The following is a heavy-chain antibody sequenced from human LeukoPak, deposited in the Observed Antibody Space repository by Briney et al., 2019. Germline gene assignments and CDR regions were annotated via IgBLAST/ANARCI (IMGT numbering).Heavy chain of an antibody. D-gene: IGHD2-2*01. V-gene: IGHV3-33*01. CDR3: ARGGEFQLLSPLYYYYGMDV. J-gene: IGHJ6*04. CDR1: GFTFSSYG. Sequence: GGSLRLSCAASGFTFSSYGMHWVRQAPGKGLEWVAVIWYDGSNKHYADSVKGRFTISRDNSKNTLYLQMNSLRAEDTAVYYCARGGEFQLLSPLYYYYGMDVWGKGTTVTVSS. CDR2: IWYDGSNK.